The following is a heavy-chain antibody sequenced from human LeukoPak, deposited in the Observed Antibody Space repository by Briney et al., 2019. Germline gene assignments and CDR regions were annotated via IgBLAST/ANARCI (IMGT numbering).Heavy chain of an antibody. CDR3: AKEFIAGDGHVDCDS. CDR1: GFTISTYA. CDR2: ITSSGATT. Sequence: GGSLRLSCAASGFTISTYAMTWVRQAPGKGLEWVSSITSSGATTYYADSVNGRFTISRDISKNTLYLQMNSLTAEDSAVYYCAKEFIAGDGHVDCDSWGQGTLVTVSS. V-gene: IGHV3-23*01. J-gene: IGHJ4*02. D-gene: IGHD5-24*01.